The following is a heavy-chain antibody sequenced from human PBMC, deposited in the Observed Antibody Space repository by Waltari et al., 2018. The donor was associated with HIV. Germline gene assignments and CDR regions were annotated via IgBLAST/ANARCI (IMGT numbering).Heavy chain of an antibody. D-gene: IGHD3-3*01. V-gene: IGHV3-23*04. Sequence: EVQLVESGGGLVQPGGSLRLSCAAPGFTFSRYAMRWVRQAPGKGVEWVSGISASGGSTYYADSVKGRFTISRDNSKTTLYLQMNSLRAEDTAVYSCTIFGPLEDFGPWGQGTLVTVSS. CDR1: GFTFSRYA. CDR3: TIFGPLEDFGP. CDR2: ISASGGST. J-gene: IGHJ5*02.